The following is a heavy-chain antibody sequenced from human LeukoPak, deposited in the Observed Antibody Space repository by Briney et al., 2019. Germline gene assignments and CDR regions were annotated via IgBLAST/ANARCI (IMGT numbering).Heavy chain of an antibody. Sequence: PGRSLRLSCAASGFTFSSYGMHWVRQAPGKGLEWVAVISYDGSNKYYADSVKGRFTISRDNSKNTLYLQMNSLRAEDTAVYYCAKNSVLLRFGEGSWFDPWGQGTLVTVSS. CDR3: AKNSVLLRFGEGSWFDP. CDR1: GFTFSSYG. J-gene: IGHJ5*02. V-gene: IGHV3-30*18. D-gene: IGHD3-10*01. CDR2: ISYDGSNK.